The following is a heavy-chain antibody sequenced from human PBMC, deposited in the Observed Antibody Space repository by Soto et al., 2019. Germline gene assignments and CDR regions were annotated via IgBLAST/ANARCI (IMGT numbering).Heavy chain of an antibody. D-gene: IGHD3-22*01. CDR2: IYWDDDK. J-gene: IGHJ4*02. CDR3: AHTGSRVVVISQPRSYFDY. CDR1: GFSLSTSGVG. V-gene: IGHV2-5*02. Sequence: QITLKESGPTLVKPTQTLTLTCTFSGFSLSTSGVGVGWIRQPPGKALEWLALIYWDDDKRYSPSLKSRLTITKDTSKKQVVLTMTNMDPVDTATYYCAHTGSRVVVISQPRSYFDYWGQGTLVTVSS.